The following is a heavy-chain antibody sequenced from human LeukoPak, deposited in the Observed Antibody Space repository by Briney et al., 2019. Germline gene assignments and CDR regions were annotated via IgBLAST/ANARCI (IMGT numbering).Heavy chain of an antibody. CDR3: AKDVLAYCGGDCYSGQIDY. CDR1: GFAFSSYA. V-gene: IGHV3-23*01. Sequence: GGSLRLSCAASGFAFSSYAMSWVRQAPGKGLEWGSAISGSGGSTYYADSVKGRFTISRDNSNNTVYLKMNSLRAEDTALYYCAKDVLAYCGGDCYSGQIDYWGQGTLVTVSS. D-gene: IGHD2-21*02. J-gene: IGHJ4*02. CDR2: ISGSGGST.